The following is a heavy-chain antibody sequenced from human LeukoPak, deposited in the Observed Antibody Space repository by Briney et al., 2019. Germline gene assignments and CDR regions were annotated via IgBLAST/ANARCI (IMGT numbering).Heavy chain of an antibody. V-gene: IGHV3-7*01. Sequence: GGSLRLSCAASGFTFSSYWMSWVRQAPGKGLDWVANIKQDGSEKYYVDSVKGRFTISRDNAKNSLYLQMNSLRAEDTAVYYCARDDYGDYDCFDYWGQGTLVTVSS. J-gene: IGHJ4*02. D-gene: IGHD4-17*01. CDR3: ARDDYGDYDCFDY. CDR1: GFTFSSYW. CDR2: IKQDGSEK.